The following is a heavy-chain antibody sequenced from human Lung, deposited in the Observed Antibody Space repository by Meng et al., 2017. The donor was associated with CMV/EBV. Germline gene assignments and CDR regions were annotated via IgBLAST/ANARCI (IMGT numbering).Heavy chain of an antibody. CDR3: LRRSGGSV. J-gene: IGHJ1*01. CDR2: IPHRGSS. V-gene: IGHV4-4*02. Sequence: VPWRGWGPALVKPSEPLALTCAVSGDSITNHNWWAWVRQPPGKGLEWIGEIPHRGSSAYNPSLKSRVSMSIDKSKNQFSLKLTSVTAADTAVYHCLRRSGGSVWGQGTLVTVSS. D-gene: IGHD3-10*01. CDR1: GDSITNHNW.